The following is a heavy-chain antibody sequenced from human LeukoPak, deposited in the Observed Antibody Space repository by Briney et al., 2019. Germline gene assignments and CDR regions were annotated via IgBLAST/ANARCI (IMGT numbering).Heavy chain of an antibody. CDR2: IWYDGSNK. CDR1: GFTFGSYG. V-gene: IGHV3-33*01. Sequence: GGSLRLSCAASGFTFGSYGMHWVRQAPGKGLEWVAVIWYDGSNKYYADSVKGRFTISRDNSKNTLYLQMNSLRAEDTAVYYCARDVGELGIDYWGQGTLVTVSS. D-gene: IGHD7-27*01. CDR3: ARDVGELGIDY. J-gene: IGHJ4*02.